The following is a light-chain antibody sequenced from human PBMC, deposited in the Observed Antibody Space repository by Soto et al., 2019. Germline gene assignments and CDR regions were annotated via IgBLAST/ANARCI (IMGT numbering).Light chain of an antibody. CDR3: AAWDDSLNGRV. Sequence: QSVLTQPPSASGTPGQRVTISCSGSSSNIGSNTVNSYQQLPGTAPKLLIYNNNQRPSGVPDRFSGSKSGTSASLAISGLQSEDEADYYCAAWDDSLNGRVFGGGTKVTVL. CDR1: SSNIGSNT. V-gene: IGLV1-44*01. CDR2: NNN. J-gene: IGLJ2*01.